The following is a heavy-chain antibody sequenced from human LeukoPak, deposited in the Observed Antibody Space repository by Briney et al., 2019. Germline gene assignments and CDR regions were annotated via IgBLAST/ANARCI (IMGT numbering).Heavy chain of an antibody. CDR3: ARDLRYFDY. CDR1: GFTFSSYS. CDR2: IYSGGST. J-gene: IGHJ4*02. Sequence: HPGGSLRLSCAASGFTFSSYSMNWVRQAPGKGLEWVSVIYSGGSTYYADSVKSRFTISRDNSKNTLYLQMNSLRAEDTAVYYCARDLRYFDYWGQGTLVTVSS. V-gene: IGHV3-66*01.